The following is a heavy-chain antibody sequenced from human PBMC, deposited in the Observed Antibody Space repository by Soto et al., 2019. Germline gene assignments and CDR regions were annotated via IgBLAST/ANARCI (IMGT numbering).Heavy chain of an antibody. D-gene: IGHD3-22*01. CDR3: ARDYYDSSGYYYGLDY. CDR1: GYTFTSYA. Sequence: ASVKVSCKASGYTFTSYAMHWVRQAPGQRLEWMGWINAGNGNTKYSQKSQGRVTITRDTSASTAYMELSSLRSEDTAVYYCARDYYDSSGYYYGLDYWGQGTLVTVSS. CDR2: INAGNGNT. J-gene: IGHJ4*02. V-gene: IGHV1-3*01.